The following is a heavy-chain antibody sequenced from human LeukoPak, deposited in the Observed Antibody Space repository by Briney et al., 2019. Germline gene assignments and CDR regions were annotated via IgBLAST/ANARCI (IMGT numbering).Heavy chain of an antibody. CDR1: GFTFSSYA. CDR3: ARGRMATIDYYYGMDV. D-gene: IGHD5-24*01. Sequence: GGSLRLSCAASGFTFSSYAMHWVRQAPGKGLEWVAVMSYDGSNKYYADSVKGRFTISRDNSKNTLYLQMNSLRAEDTAVYYCARGRMATIDYYYGMDVWGQGTTVTVSS. V-gene: IGHV3-30*04. CDR2: MSYDGSNK. J-gene: IGHJ6*02.